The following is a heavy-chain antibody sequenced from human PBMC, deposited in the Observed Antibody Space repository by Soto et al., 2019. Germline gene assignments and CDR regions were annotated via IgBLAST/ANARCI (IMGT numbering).Heavy chain of an antibody. V-gene: IGHV3-21*01. Sequence: GSLRLSCAASGFTFSSYSMNWVRQAPGKGLEWVSSISSSSSYIYYADSVKGRFTISRDNAKNSLYLQMNSLRAEDTAVYYCARDPNYCSSTSCNYGYWGQGTLVTVSS. CDR2: ISSSSSYI. J-gene: IGHJ4*02. CDR1: GFTFSSYS. CDR3: ARDPNYCSSTSCNYGY. D-gene: IGHD2-2*01.